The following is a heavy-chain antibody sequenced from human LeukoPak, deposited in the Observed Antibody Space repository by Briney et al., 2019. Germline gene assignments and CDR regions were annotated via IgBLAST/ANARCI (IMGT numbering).Heavy chain of an antibody. CDR3: AKAYCSGGSCYGVYYYYGMDV. D-gene: IGHD2-15*01. V-gene: IGHV3-23*01. J-gene: IGHJ6*02. CDR1: GFTFSSYA. CDR2: ISGSGGST. Sequence: GGSLRLSCAASGFTFSSYAMSCVRQAPGKGLEWVSAISGSGGSTYYADSVKGRFTISRDNSKNTLYLQMNSLRAEDTAVYYCAKAYCSGGSCYGVYYYYGMDVWGQGTTVTVSS.